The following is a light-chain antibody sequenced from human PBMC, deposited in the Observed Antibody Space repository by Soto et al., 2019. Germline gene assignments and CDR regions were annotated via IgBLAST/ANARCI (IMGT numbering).Light chain of an antibody. CDR1: QSVSSN. V-gene: IGKV3-15*01. Sequence: EIVMTQSPATLSLSPGGRATLSFRASQSVSSNLAWYQQKPGQAPRLLIYGASTRATGIPARFSGSGSGTEFTLTISSLQSEDFAVYYCQQYNNWPSLFGPGAKVDI. CDR2: GAS. CDR3: QQYNNWPSL. J-gene: IGKJ3*01.